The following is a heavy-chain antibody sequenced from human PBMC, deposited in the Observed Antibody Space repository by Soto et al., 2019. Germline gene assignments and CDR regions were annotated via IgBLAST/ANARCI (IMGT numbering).Heavy chain of an antibody. CDR3: ARDLGKLITPAL. Sequence: QVQLRESGPGLVKPSQTLSLTCTVSGGSIRSGGYNWSWIRQLPGKGLEWIGYIFHTGNTYYNPSLKSRVTISVDTSQNQFSLRLSSVTAADTALYYCARDLGKLITPALWGQGVLVTVSS. CDR2: IFHTGNT. D-gene: IGHD7-27*01. V-gene: IGHV4-31*03. CDR1: GGSIRSGGYN. J-gene: IGHJ1*01.